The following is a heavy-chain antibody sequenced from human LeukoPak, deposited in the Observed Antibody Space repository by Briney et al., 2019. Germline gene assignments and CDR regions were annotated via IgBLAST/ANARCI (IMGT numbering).Heavy chain of an antibody. Sequence: PGGSLRLSCVASGFTFSSYGMHWVRQAPGKGLEWVAVISYDGSNKYYADSVKGRFTISRDNSKNTLYLQMNSLRAEDTAVYYCATSGPYFDYWGQGTLVTVSS. CDR2: ISYDGSNK. D-gene: IGHD6-25*01. CDR1: GFTFSSYG. CDR3: ATSGPYFDY. J-gene: IGHJ4*02. V-gene: IGHV3-30*03.